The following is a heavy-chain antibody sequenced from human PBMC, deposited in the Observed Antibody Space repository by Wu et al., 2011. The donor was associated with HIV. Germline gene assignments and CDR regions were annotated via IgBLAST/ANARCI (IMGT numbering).Heavy chain of an antibody. CDR2: IIPIFGTA. V-gene: IGHV1-69*05. CDR1: GGTFSSYA. CDR3: ASPMTTVTTREYYFDY. D-gene: IGHD4-17*01. J-gene: IGHJ4*02. Sequence: QVQLVQSGAEVKKPGSSVKVSCKASGGTFSSYAISWVRQAPGQGLEWMGGIIPIFGTANYAQKFQGRVTITTDESTSTAYMELSSLRSEDTAVYYCASPMTTVTTREYYFDYWGQGTLVTVSS.